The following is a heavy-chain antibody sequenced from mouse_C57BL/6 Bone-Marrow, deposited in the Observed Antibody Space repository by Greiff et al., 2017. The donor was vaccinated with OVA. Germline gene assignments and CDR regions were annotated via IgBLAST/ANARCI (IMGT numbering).Heavy chain of an antibody. CDR2: IDPSASYT. CDR3: ARGGFAY. Sequence: VQLQQPGAELVMPGASVKLSCKASGYTFTSYWMHWVKQRPGQGLEWIGEIDPSASYTNYNQKFKGKSTLTVDKSSSTAYMQLSSLTSEDAAVYYCARGGFAYWGQGTLVTVSA. J-gene: IGHJ3*01. CDR1: GYTFTSYW. V-gene: IGHV1-69*01.